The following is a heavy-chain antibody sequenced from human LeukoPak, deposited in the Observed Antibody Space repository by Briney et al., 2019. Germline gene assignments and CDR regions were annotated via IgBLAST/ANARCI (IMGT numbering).Heavy chain of an antibody. Sequence: PGRSLRLSCTASGLTFGDYALTWVRPAPGKGPEWLGFIRSKTYGGTTELAASVEGRFTISRDDSKSIAYLQMNSLKTEDTAVYYCTRSEYTYYYDGSGYLIDYWGQGTLVTVSS. J-gene: IGHJ4*02. D-gene: IGHD3-22*01. CDR1: GLTFGDYA. CDR3: TRSEYTYYYDGSGYLIDY. V-gene: IGHV3-49*04. CDR2: IRSKTYGGTT.